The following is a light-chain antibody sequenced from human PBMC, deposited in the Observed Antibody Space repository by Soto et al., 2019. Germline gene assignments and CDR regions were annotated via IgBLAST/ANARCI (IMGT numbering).Light chain of an antibody. J-gene: IGKJ3*01. V-gene: IGKV1-27*01. CDR3: QKYNTAQFT. CDR2: ASS. CDR1: ATISVY. Sequence: DIQMTQSPSSLTASVGDRVTITCRASATISVYLAWYQHKPRKVPERLIYASSILQSGVPSRFSGSRSDTEFTLTISSLQPEDVGTYYCQKYNTAQFTFGPGTKVEIK.